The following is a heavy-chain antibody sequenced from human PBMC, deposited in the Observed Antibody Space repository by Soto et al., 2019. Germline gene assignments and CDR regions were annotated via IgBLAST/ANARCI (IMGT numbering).Heavy chain of an antibody. CDR3: ARDGYYGSGTYYNFYYRMEV. J-gene: IGHJ6*02. D-gene: IGHD3-10*01. CDR1: GGSISSGDYY. Sequence: PSETLSLTCSVSGGSISSGDYYWNWIRQPPGKGLEWIGYIYYSWNTYYNPSLRSRVTISLDRSENQCSLKLSFVTAADTAVYYCARDGYYGSGTYYNFYYRMEVWAQGTTVTVSS. V-gene: IGHV4-30-4*01. CDR2: IYYSWNT.